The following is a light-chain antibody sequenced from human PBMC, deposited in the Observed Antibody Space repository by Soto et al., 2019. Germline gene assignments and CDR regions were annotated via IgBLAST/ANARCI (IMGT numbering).Light chain of an antibody. J-gene: IGLJ1*01. CDR2: GVK. Sequence: QSVLTQPASVSGSPGQSITTSCTGSGRDIGAYNYVSWYQQHLGKAPKLIIYGVKNRPSGVSNRFSASKSAFTASLTISGLQAEDEADYYCSSYTTSYFYVFGPGTKVTVL. CDR3: SSYTTSYFYV. V-gene: IGLV2-14*01. CDR1: GRDIGAYNY.